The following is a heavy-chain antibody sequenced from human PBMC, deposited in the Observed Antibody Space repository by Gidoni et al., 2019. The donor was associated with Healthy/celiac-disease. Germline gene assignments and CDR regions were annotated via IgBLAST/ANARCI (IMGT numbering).Heavy chain of an antibody. CDR1: SYG. CDR3: AKGGELPAFDY. J-gene: IGHJ4*02. V-gene: IGHV3-30*18. CDR2: ISYDGSNK. Sequence: SYGMHWVRQAPGKVLEWVAVISYDGSNKYYADSVKGRFTISRDNSKNTLYLQMNSLRAEDTAVYYCAKGGELPAFDYWGQGTLVTVSS. D-gene: IGHD1-7*01.